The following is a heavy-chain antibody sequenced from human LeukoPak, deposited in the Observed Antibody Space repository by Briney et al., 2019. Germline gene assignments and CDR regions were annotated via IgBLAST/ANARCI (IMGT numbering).Heavy chain of an antibody. V-gene: IGHV4-59*01. CDR1: GGSISYYY. Sequence: SETLSLTCTVSGGSISYYYWSWVRQSPGKGLEWIGYIYYSGTTNYNPSLKSRVTISVDTSKNQFSLQLRSVTAADSAVYYCARAIWYGSGTTAFDYWGQGTLVTVSS. CDR2: IYYSGTT. CDR3: ARAIWYGSGTTAFDY. J-gene: IGHJ4*02. D-gene: IGHD3-10*01.